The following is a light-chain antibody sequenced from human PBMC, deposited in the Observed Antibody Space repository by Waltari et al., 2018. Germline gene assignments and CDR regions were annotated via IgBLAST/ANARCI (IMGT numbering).Light chain of an antibody. CDR1: DSITY. J-gene: IGKJ1*01. Sequence: DIHMTQSPSSLSASVGDRVTITCRASDSITYVNWYQQKPGRAPRLLIYAASNLQTGVPSRCSGIGSGTHFTLTISSLQPDDLATYFCQQSSSVPRTFGQGTKIEMK. CDR3: QQSSSVPRT. CDR2: AAS. V-gene: IGKV1-39*01.